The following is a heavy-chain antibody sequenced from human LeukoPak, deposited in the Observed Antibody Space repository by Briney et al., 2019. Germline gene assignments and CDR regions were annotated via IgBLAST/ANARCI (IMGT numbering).Heavy chain of an antibody. D-gene: IGHD5/OR15-5a*01. CDR2: ISGSGGST. V-gene: IGHV3-23*01. CDR3: AKGAVGKTESSVYPPHFDY. CDR1: GFTFSSYA. J-gene: IGHJ4*02. Sequence: GGSLRLSCAASGFTFSSYAMSWVRQAPGKGLEWVSAISGSGGSTYYADSVKGRFTISRDNSKNTLYLQMNSLRAEDTAVYYCAKGAVGKTESSVYPPHFDYWGQGTLVTVSS.